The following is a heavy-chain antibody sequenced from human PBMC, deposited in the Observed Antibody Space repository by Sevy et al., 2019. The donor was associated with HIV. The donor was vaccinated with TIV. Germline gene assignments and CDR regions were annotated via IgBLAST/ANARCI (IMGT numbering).Heavy chain of an antibody. CDR2: VSYDGADK. J-gene: IGHJ4*02. D-gene: IGHD2-15*01. CDR1: GFIFNNYD. CDR3: AKDMVDCSGGTCYSGAVSPFES. V-gene: IGHV3-30*18. Sequence: GGSLRLSCAASGFIFNNYDMYWIRQAPGKGLEWVATVSYDGADKDYADIVKGRFTFSRDSSRSMLYLQMSSLRPEDTGVYFCAKDMVDCSGGTCYSGAVSPFESWGQGTLVTVSS.